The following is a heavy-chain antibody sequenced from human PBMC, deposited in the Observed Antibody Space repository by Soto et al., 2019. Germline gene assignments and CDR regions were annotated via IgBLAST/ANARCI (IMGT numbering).Heavy chain of an antibody. CDR3: ARGGSTNWRYFDY. J-gene: IGHJ4*02. CDR1: GFTLSDYY. V-gene: IGHV3-72*01. CDR2: TRNRANGYTT. Sequence: EVQLVESGGGLVQPGGSLRLSCAASGFTLSDYYMDWVRQAPGKGLEWVGSTRNRANGYTTEYAASVKGRFTISRDDSNNSLYLQMNSLKTEDTAVYYCARGGSTNWRYFDYWGQGTLVTVSS. D-gene: IGHD2-2*01.